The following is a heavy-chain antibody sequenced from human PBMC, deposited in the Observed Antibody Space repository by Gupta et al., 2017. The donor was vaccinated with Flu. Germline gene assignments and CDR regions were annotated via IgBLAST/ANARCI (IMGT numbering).Heavy chain of an antibody. CDR3: AKGVRSGKPGYSSTLY. CDR1: GFTFSSYA. Sequence: EVQLLESGGGLVQPGGSLRLSCAASGFTFSSYAMSWVRQAPGKGLEWVSAISGSGGSPYYAVSVKGRFTISRDNSKNTLYLQMNSLRAEDTAVYYCAKGVRSGKPGYSSTLYWGQGTLVTVSS. CDR2: ISGSGGSP. D-gene: IGHD5-18*01. J-gene: IGHJ4*02. V-gene: IGHV3-23*01.